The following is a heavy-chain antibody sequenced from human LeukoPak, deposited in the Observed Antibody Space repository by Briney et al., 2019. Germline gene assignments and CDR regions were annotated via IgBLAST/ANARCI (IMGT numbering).Heavy chain of an antibody. D-gene: IGHD3-16*02. V-gene: IGHV4-59*08. CDR1: GASISNYY. CDR2: MLYSGST. Sequence: SETLSLTCTVSGASISNYYWSWIRQSPGKGLEGIGYMLYSGSTNQNPSLRSRVTISVDTSKNQVSLKLSSVTAADTAVYYCARSDIWGSYRFLDYWGQGALVTVSS. J-gene: IGHJ4*02. CDR3: ARSDIWGSYRFLDY.